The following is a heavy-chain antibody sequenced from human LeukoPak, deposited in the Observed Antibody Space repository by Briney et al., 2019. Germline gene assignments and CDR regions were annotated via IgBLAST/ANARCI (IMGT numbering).Heavy chain of an antibody. J-gene: IGHJ4*02. Sequence: GGSLRLSCAASGFTFSTYSMNWVRQAPGKGLEWVSSISSRSSDIYYTDSVKGRFTISRDSARNSLFLQMNSLRAEDTAVYYCARSYCSGGSCYWHYFDSWGQGTLVTVSS. CDR2: ISSRSSDI. CDR3: ARSYCSGGSCYWHYFDS. CDR1: GFTFSTYS. D-gene: IGHD2-15*01. V-gene: IGHV3-21*01.